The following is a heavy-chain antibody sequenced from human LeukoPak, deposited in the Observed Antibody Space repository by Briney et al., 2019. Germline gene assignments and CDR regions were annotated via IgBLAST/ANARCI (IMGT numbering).Heavy chain of an antibody. J-gene: IGHJ4*02. Sequence: PSETLSLTCTVSGGSISSYYWSWIRQPPGKGLEWIGYIYYSGSTNYNPSLKSRVTISVDTSKNQFSLKLSSVTAADTAVYYCARGGVGYSYGQGSYYFDYWGQGTLVTVSS. V-gene: IGHV4-59*12. CDR1: GGSISSYY. CDR3: ARGGVGYSYGQGSYYFDY. D-gene: IGHD5-18*01. CDR2: IYYSGST.